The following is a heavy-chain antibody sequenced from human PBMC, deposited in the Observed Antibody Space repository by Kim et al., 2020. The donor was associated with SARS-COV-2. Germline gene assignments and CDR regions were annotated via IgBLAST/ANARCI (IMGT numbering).Heavy chain of an antibody. CDR3: ARDSSGIVGAIDY. J-gene: IGHJ4*02. V-gene: IGHV1-69*01. D-gene: IGHD1-26*01. Sequence: YAQKCQGRVTITADESTGTAYMELSSLRSEETAVYYCARDSSGIVGAIDYWGQGTLVTVSS.